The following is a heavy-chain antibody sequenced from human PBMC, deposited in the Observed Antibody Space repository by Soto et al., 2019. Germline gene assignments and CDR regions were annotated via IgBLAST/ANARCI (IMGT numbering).Heavy chain of an antibody. CDR3: TRCGIRYHSIGYYLGIDGMDV. J-gene: IGHJ6*02. D-gene: IGHD3-22*01. CDR1: GGTFNSYA. CDR2: TIPMFGTR. V-gene: IGHV1-69*12. Sequence: QVQLVQSGAEVKKPESSVRVSCKASGGTFNSYAITWVRQAPGRGLEWMGGTIPMFGTRNYAEKFQGRVTITADESTNTAYMELSSLRSEDTAVYYCTRCGIRYHSIGYYLGIDGMDVWGQGTTVIVSS.